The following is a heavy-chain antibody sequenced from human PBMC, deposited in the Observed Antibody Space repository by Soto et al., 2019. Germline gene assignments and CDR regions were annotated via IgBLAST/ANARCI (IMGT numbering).Heavy chain of an antibody. CDR3: ARDRNVVVIAIRDPGGATYAFDI. J-gene: IGHJ3*02. Sequence: GGSLRLSCAASGFTFSSYSMNWVRQAPGKGLEWVSSISSSSSYIYYADSVKGRFTISRDNAKNSLYLQMNSLRAEDTAVYYCARDRNVVVIAIRDPGGATYAFDIWGQGTMVTVSS. CDR2: ISSSSSYI. V-gene: IGHV3-21*01. CDR1: GFTFSSYS. D-gene: IGHD2-21*01.